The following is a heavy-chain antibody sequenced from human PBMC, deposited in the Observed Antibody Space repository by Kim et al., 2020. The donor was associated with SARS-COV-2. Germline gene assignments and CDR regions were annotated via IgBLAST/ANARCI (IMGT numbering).Heavy chain of an antibody. CDR1: GYTFTSYA. V-gene: IGHV1-3*01. CDR2: INADNGNT. D-gene: IGHD3-10*01. Sequence: ASVKVSCKASGYTFTSYAMHWVRQAPGQSLEWMGWINADNGNTKYSQKFQGRVTITRDTSASIAYMELSSLRSEDTAVYYCARDSHGGSLYYYGSGSYYTNGMDVWGQGTTVTVSS. CDR3: ARDSHGGSLYYYGSGSYYTNGMDV. J-gene: IGHJ6*02.